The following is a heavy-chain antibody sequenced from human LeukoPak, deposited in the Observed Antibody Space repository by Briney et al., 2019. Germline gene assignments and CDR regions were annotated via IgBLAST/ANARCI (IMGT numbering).Heavy chain of an antibody. D-gene: IGHD6-6*01. Sequence: GGSLRLSCAASGFTFSDYYMSWIRQAPGKGLQWVSYISSSGSTIYYADSVKGRFTISRDNAKNSLYLQMNSLRADDTAVYYCARPQSPNSSSPGGNFWGQGTLVTVSS. J-gene: IGHJ4*02. V-gene: IGHV3-11*04. CDR2: ISSSGSTI. CDR3: ARPQSPNSSSPGGNF. CDR1: GFTFSDYY.